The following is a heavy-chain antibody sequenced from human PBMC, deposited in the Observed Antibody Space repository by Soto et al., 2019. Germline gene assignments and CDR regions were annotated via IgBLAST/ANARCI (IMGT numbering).Heavy chain of an antibody. CDR2: IDHSGTT. J-gene: IGHJ3*02. CDR1: GVSISIPNW. V-gene: IGHV4-4*02. D-gene: IGHD3-10*01. Sequence: SETLSLTCAVSGVSISIPNWWAWVRQAPGKGLEWIGEIDHSGTTNYNPSLNSRVTISLDRSKNQFSLRLTSVAAADTAVYFCARGEFYAFDIWGQGTMVTVSS. CDR3: ARGEFYAFDI.